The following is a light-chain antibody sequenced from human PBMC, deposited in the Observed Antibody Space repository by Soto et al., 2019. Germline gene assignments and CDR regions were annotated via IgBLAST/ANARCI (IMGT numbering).Light chain of an antibody. J-gene: IGKJ5*01. CDR3: QQRSNWPIT. Sequence: EIVLTQSPCTLSWSPGKRATLSCRASQSVSNFLAWYQQKPGQAPRLLIYDTSNRATGIPARFSGSGSGTDFTLTINNLDPEDFAVYYCQQRSNWPITFGQGTRLEIK. V-gene: IGKV3-11*01. CDR1: QSVSNF. CDR2: DTS.